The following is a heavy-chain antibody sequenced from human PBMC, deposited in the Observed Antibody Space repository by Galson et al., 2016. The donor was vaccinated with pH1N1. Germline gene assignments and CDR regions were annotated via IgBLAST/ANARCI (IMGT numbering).Heavy chain of an antibody. CDR1: GFSFSTYW. V-gene: IGHV3-7*01. Sequence: SLRLSCAASGFSFSTYWMNWVRQAPGKGLEWVANVKGDGSERFYVDSVRGRFTVSRDNADNVLYLQMNSLRPEDTAVYYCVREYCSGGACFPFFDFRGQGTLVTVSS. J-gene: IGHJ4*02. CDR3: VREYCSGGACFPFFDF. D-gene: IGHD2-15*01. CDR2: VKGDGSER.